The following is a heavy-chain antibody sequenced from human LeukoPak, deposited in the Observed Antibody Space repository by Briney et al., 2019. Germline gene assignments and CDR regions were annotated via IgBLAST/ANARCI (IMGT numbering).Heavy chain of an antibody. V-gene: IGHV3-23*01. D-gene: IGHD6-19*01. Sequence: GGSLRLSCAASGFTFSSSAMSWVRQAPGKGLEWVSGISGSGDSTYYADSVKGRFTISRDNSKNTLCLQMNSLRAEDTAVYYCARRSGIAVAGAFDYWGQGTLVTVSS. CDR2: ISGSGDST. CDR1: GFTFSSSA. CDR3: ARRSGIAVAGAFDY. J-gene: IGHJ4*02.